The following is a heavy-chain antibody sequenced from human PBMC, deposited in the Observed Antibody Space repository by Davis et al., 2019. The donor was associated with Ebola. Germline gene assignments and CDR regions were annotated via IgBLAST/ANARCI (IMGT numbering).Heavy chain of an antibody. D-gene: IGHD3-22*01. CDR1: GGSISSYY. CDR2: IYYSGST. Sequence: GSLRLSCTVPGGSISSYYWSWIRQPPGKGLEWIGYIYYSGSTNYNPSLKSRVTISVDTPKNQFSLKLSSVTAADTAVYYCARDMYYYDSSGYYLNWFDPWGQGTLVTVSS. J-gene: IGHJ5*02. CDR3: ARDMYYYDSSGYYLNWFDP. V-gene: IGHV4-59*01.